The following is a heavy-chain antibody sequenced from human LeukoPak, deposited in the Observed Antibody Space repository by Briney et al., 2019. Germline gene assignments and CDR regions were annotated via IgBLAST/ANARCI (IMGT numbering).Heavy chain of an antibody. J-gene: IGHJ5*02. Sequence: SETLSLTCTVSGASVSSAGYYWSWIRQPPGKGLEWIGYIYYSGSTNYNPSLKSRVTISVDTSKNQFSLKLSSVTAADTAVYYCARWGYYGSGSYPNWFDPWGQGTLVTVSS. CDR1: GASVSSAGYY. CDR3: ARWGYYGSGSYPNWFDP. V-gene: IGHV4-61*08. D-gene: IGHD3-10*01. CDR2: IYYSGST.